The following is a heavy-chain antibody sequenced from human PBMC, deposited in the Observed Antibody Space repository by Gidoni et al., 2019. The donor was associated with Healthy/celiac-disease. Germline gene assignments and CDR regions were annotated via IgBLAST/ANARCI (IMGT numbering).Heavy chain of an antibody. D-gene: IGHD3-22*01. CDR2: IRSKAYGGTT. CDR3: TREDHYYDSSGYPDY. CDR1: GFTFGDYA. Sequence: EVQLVESGGGLVKPGRSLRLSCTASGFTFGDYAMSWFRQAPGKGLEWVGFIRSKAYGGTTEYAASVKGRFTISRDDSKSIAYLQMNSLKTEDTAVYYCTREDHYYDSSGYPDYWGQGTLVTVSS. V-gene: IGHV3-49*05. J-gene: IGHJ4*02.